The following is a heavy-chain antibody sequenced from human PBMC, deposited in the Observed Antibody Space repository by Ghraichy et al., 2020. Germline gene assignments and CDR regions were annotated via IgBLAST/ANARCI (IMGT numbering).Heavy chain of an antibody. D-gene: IGHD6-19*01. J-gene: IGHJ4*02. V-gene: IGHV3-23*01. CDR3: AKDSGQYSSGWGGDDY. Sequence: SCAASGFTFSSYAMNWVRQAPGKGLEWVSTISGSGGSTYYADSVKGRFTISRDNSKNTLYLQMNSLRAEDTAVYYCAKDSGQYSSGWGGDDYWGQGTLVTVSS. CDR1: GFTFSSYA. CDR2: ISGSGGST.